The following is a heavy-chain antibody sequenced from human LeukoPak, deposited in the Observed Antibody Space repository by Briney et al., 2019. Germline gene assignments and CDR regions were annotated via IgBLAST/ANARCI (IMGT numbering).Heavy chain of an antibody. CDR2: INSDGSST. D-gene: IGHD3-3*01. J-gene: IGHJ6*02. CDR3: ATVYYDFWSGYSDGMDV. Sequence: PGGSLRLSCAASGSTFSSYWMHWVRQAPGKGLVWVSRINSDGSSTSYADSVKGRFTISRDNAKNTLYLQMNSLRAEDTAVYYCATVYYDFWSGYSDGMDVWGQGTTVTVSS. V-gene: IGHV3-74*01. CDR1: GSTFSSYW.